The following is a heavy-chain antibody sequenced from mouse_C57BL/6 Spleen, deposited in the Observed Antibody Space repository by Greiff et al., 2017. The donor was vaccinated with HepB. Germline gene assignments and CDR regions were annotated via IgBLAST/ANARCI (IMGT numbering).Heavy chain of an antibody. CDR1: GYTFTSYW. Sequence: VQLQQPGAELVRPGTSVKLSCKASGYTFTSYWMHWVKQRPGQGLEWIGLIDPSDSYTNYNQKFKGKATLTVDTSSSTAYMQLSSLTSEDSAVYYCARTGTLAWFAYWGQGTLVTVSA. D-gene: IGHD3-3*01. V-gene: IGHV1-59*01. CDR3: ARTGTLAWFAY. CDR2: IDPSDSYT. J-gene: IGHJ3*01.